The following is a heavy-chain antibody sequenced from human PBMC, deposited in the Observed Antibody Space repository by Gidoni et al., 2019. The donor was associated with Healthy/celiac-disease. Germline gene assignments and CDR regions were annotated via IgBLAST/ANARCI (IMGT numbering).Heavy chain of an antibody. CDR1: GGSISSGGYY. D-gene: IGHD3-3*01. CDR3: ARTVRFLEWLSYYYYMDV. J-gene: IGHJ6*03. V-gene: IGHV4-31*03. Sequence: QVQLQESGPGLVKPSQTLSFTCPVPGGSISSGGYYWSWIRQHPGKGLEWIGYIYYSGSTYYNPSLKSRVTISVDTSKNQFSLKLSSVTAADTAVYYCARTVRFLEWLSYYYYMDVWGKGTTVTVSS. CDR2: IYYSGST.